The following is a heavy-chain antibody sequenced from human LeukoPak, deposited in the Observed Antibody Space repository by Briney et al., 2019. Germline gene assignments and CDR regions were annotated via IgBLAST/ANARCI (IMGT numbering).Heavy chain of an antibody. D-gene: IGHD2/OR15-2a*01. Sequence: WGTLSLTCAVSGGSISSYYWSWIRQPPGKGLEWIGYIYYSGSTNYHPSLKSRVTISVDTSKNQFSLKLSSVTAADTAVYYCARNRDFDYWGQGTLVTVSS. CDR2: IYYSGST. CDR1: GGSISSYY. J-gene: IGHJ4*02. V-gene: IGHV4-59*08. CDR3: ARNRDFDY.